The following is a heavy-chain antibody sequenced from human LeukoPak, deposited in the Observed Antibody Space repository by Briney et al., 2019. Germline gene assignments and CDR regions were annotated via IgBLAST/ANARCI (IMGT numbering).Heavy chain of an antibody. CDR1: GFSISTYA. CDR3: AKDAVYGDGYWEFDY. CDR2: IVGSGDT. Sequence: QPGGSLRLSCAASGFSISTYAVSWVRQAPGKGLEWVSGIVGSGDTDYADAVQGRFTISKDNSKNIVYLQMNSLRAEDTAVYYCAKDAVYGDGYWEFDYWGQGNLVTVSS. V-gene: IGHV3-23*01. D-gene: IGHD5-24*01. J-gene: IGHJ4*02.